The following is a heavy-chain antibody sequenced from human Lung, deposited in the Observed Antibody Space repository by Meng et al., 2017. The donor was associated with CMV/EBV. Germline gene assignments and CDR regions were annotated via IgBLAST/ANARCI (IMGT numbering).Heavy chain of an antibody. CDR3: ARTPVRFCNTHMCYAFDY. CDR2: LYPDGSA. D-gene: IGHD2-2*01. Sequence: HLQESGQRLGKPPGTLAVTCIVPSDSITHSFWSLVRQPAGKGLEWIGRLYPDGSADSNPSLSSRLTLSLDTSKIRFSLKLRSVTAADTAIYYCARTPVRFCNTHMCYAFDYWGQGALVTVSS. J-gene: IGHJ4*02. CDR1: SDSITHSF. V-gene: IGHV4-4*07.